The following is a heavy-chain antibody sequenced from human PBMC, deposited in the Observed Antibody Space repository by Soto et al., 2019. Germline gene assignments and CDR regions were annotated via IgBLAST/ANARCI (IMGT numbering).Heavy chain of an antibody. D-gene: IGHD2-2*01. V-gene: IGHV3-30*18. CDR3: AKDLEGYCSSTSCYTYFGLDV. CDR2: ISYDGSNK. Sequence: GGSLRLSCAASGFTFSSYVMHWVRQAPGKGLEWVAVISYDGSNKYYADSVKGRFTISRDNSKHTLFLQMNSLRPEDTAVYYCAKDLEGYCSSTSCYTYFGLDVWGQGTTVTVSS. CDR1: GFTFSSYV. J-gene: IGHJ6*02.